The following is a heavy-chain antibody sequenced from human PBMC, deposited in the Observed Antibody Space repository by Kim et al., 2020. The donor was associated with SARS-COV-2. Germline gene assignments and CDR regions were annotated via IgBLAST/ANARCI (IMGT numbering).Heavy chain of an antibody. V-gene: IGHV3-33*06. D-gene: IGHD3-10*01. CDR3: AKGAGAYYYGNFDY. Sequence: ADSVKGRFTISRDNSKNTLYLQMNSLRAEDTAVYYCAKGAGAYYYGNFDYWGQGTLVTVSS. J-gene: IGHJ4*02.